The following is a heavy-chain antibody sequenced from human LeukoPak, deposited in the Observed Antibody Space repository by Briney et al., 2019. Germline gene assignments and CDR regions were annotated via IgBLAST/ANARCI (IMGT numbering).Heavy chain of an antibody. J-gene: IGHJ5*02. CDR1: GGFISSYY. CDR3: ARGIRLGYGSGRDWFDP. D-gene: IGHD3-10*01. CDR2: IYTTGST. Sequence: SETLSLTCTVSGGFISSYYWSWIRQPAGKGLEWIWLIYTTGSTTYNPALKSRVTMSVDTSKNQFSLKLNSVTAADTAVYYCARGIRLGYGSGRDWFDPWGQGTLVTVSS. V-gene: IGHV4-4*07.